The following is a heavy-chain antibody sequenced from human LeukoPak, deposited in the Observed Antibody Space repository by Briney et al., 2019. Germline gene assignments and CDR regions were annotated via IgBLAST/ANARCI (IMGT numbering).Heavy chain of an antibody. CDR3: ARLGRVDSSSWNWNFDS. CDR1: GGSISSYY. J-gene: IGHJ4*02. V-gene: IGHV4-59*08. Sequence: PSETLSLTRTVSGGSISSYYWSWIRQPPGKGLEWIGYIYYSGSTNYNPYLKSRVTISVDTSKNQFSLKLSSVTAADTAVYYCARLGRVDSSSWNWNFDSWGQGTLVTVSS. D-gene: IGHD6-13*01. CDR2: IYYSGST.